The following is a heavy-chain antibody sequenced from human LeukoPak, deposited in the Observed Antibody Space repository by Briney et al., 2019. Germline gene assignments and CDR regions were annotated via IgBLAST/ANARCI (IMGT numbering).Heavy chain of an antibody. J-gene: IGHJ4*02. CDR2: IKQDGSEK. D-gene: IGHD6-6*01. CDR1: GFTFSTSW. Sequence: PGGSLRLSCAASGFTFSTSWMSWVRLAPGRGLEWVANIKQDGSEKNYVDSVKGRFTISRDNAKDLLYLQMNSLRVEDTAMCYCAWYSRSSEAYWGQGTLVTVSS. CDR3: AWYSRSSEAY. V-gene: IGHV3-7*01.